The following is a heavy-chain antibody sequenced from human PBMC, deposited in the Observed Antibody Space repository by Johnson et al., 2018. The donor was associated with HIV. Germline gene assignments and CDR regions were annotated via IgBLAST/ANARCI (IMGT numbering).Heavy chain of an antibody. D-gene: IGHD3-3*01. CDR1: GFTFDDYA. V-gene: IGHV3-9*01. J-gene: IGHJ3*01. CDR3: ARVYVVSHSDFWSGYYNPFDF. Sequence: VQLVESGGGLVQPGRSLRLSCAASGFTFDDYAMHWVRQAPGKGLEWVSGLTWNSGSIGYADSVKGRFTISRDHAKNSLYLQMNSLRVADTALYYCARVYVVSHSDFWSGYYNPFDFWGQGTMVTVSS. CDR2: LTWNSGSI.